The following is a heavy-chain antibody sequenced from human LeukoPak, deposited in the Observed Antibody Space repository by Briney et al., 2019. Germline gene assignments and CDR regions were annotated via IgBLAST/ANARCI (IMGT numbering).Heavy chain of an antibody. V-gene: IGHV4-59*01. Sequence: SETLSLTCTVSGGSISSYYWSWIRQPPGKGLEWIGYIYYSGSTNYNPSLKSRVTISVDTSKNQFSLKLSSVTAADTAVYYCARFLGDYDILTGYYSLGWFDPWGQGTLVTVSS. CDR2: IYYSGST. CDR1: GGSISSYY. CDR3: ARFLGDYDILTGYYSLGWFDP. D-gene: IGHD3-9*01. J-gene: IGHJ5*02.